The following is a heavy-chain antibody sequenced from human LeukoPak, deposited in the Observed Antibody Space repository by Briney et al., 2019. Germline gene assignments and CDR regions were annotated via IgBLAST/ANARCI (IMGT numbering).Heavy chain of an antibody. V-gene: IGHV3-7*03. CDR1: GFTFSSYW. Sequence: PGGSLRLSCAASGFTFSSYWMSWVRQAPGKGLEWVANIKQDGSEKYYVDSVKGRFTISRDNAKNSLYLQMNSLRAEDTAVYYCARGGGRGLNAPATPKVTYYYYYMDVWGKGTTVTVSS. CDR2: IKQDGSEK. J-gene: IGHJ6*03. CDR3: ARGGGRGLNAPATPKVTYYYYYMDV. D-gene: IGHD2-21*02.